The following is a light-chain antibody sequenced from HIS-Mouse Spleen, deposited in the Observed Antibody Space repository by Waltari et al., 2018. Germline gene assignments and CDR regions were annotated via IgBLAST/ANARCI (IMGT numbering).Light chain of an antibody. CDR1: QGITSY. CDR2: AAS. V-gene: IGKV1-9*01. J-gene: IGKJ1*01. CDR3: QQLNSYPPT. Sequence: DIQLPQPTSFLSASVGDRVTITCRASQGITSYLAWYQQKPGKAPNLLIYAASTLQSGVPSRFSGSGSGTEFTLTISSLQPEDFATYYCQQLNSYPPTFGQGTKVEIK.